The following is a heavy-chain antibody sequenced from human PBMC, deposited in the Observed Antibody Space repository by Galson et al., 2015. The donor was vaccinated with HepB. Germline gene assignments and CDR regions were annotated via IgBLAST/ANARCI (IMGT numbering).Heavy chain of an antibody. CDR3: GRTVWGLSESYSDS. CDR2: VSAYNGNR. D-gene: IGHD1-26*01. CDR1: GYTFTSYG. V-gene: IGHV1-18*01. J-gene: IGHJ4*02. Sequence: SVKVSCKASGYTFTSYGISWVRQAPGQGLEWMGWVSAYNGNRNYAQKLQDRVTMTTDRSTTTAYMELRSLRYDDTAMYYCGRTVWGLSESYSDSWGQGTLVTVSS.